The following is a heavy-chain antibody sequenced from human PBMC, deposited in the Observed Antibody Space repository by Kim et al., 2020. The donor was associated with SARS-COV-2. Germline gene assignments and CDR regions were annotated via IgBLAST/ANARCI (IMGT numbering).Heavy chain of an antibody. J-gene: IGHJ4*02. CDR2: IDPSDSYT. V-gene: IGHV5-10-1*01. Sequence: GESLKISCKGSGYSFTSYWISWVRQMPGKSLEWMGRIDPSDSYTNYSPSLQGHVTISADKSISTAYLQWSSLKASDTAMYYCATDLRDPYYYDSSGYPIDYWGQGTLVPVSS. D-gene: IGHD3-22*01. CDR3: ATDLRDPYYYDSSGYPIDY. CDR1: GYSFTSYW.